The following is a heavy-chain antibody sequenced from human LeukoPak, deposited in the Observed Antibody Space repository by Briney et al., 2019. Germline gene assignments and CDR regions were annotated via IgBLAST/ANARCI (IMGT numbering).Heavy chain of an antibody. D-gene: IGHD4-23*01. Sequence: KSSETLSLTCTVSGGSVSSGSYYWSWIGQPAGKGLEWIGHIYTSGSTNYNPSLKSRVTISVDTSKNQFSPKLSSVTAADTAVYYCARETRVTYMTTVVTPIWGQGTLVTVSS. CDR1: GGSVSSGSYY. J-gene: IGHJ4*02. CDR2: IYTSGST. CDR3: ARETRVTYMTTVVTPI. V-gene: IGHV4-61*09.